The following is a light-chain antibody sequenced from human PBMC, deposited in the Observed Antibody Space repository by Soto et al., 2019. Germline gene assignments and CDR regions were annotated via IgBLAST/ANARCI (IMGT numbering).Light chain of an antibody. V-gene: IGKV3-15*01. Sequence: EIVMTQSPVTLSVSPGEGVTLSCRASQSVYSNLAWYQQKPGQAPGLLIYDASARATDIPARFSGSGSGTDFTLTVSRLQSEDFAVYYCQQYNNWPLTFGGGTKVEIK. CDR1: QSVYSN. CDR3: QQYNNWPLT. J-gene: IGKJ4*01. CDR2: DAS.